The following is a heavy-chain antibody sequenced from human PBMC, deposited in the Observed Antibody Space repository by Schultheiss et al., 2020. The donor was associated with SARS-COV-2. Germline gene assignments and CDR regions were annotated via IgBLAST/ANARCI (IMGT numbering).Heavy chain of an antibody. CDR3: ARDYYYDSSGYILDY. Sequence: SVKVSCKASGGTFSSYAISWVRQAPGQGLEWMGGIIPIFGTANYAQKLQGRVTMTTDTSTSTAYMELRSLRSDDTAVYYCARDYYYDSSGYILDYWGQGTLVTVSS. V-gene: IGHV1-69*05. CDR1: GGTFSSYA. D-gene: IGHD3-22*01. CDR2: IIPIFGTA. J-gene: IGHJ4*02.